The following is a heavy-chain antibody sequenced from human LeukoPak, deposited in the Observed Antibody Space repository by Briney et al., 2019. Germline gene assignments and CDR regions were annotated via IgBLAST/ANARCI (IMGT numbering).Heavy chain of an antibody. V-gene: IGHV1-18*01. D-gene: IGHD6-19*01. J-gene: IGHJ3*02. CDR2: ISAYNGNT. Sequence: VASVKVSCKASGYSFTSNVISWVRQAPGQGLEGMGLISAYNGNTNYAQKLQGRVTITTDTSTSTAYMELRSLRSDDTAVYYCARFGLGKHIEVAGIPFDIWGQGTMVTVSS. CDR3: ARFGLGKHIEVAGIPFDI. CDR1: GYSFTSNV.